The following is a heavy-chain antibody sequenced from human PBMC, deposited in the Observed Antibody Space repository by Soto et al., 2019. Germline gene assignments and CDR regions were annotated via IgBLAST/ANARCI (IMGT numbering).Heavy chain of an antibody. J-gene: IGHJ2*01. CDR3: ARKVVGSTSRPDYWYFDL. CDR1: GFTFINYA. V-gene: IGHV3-23*01. Sequence: EVQLLESGGDSVQPGGSVRLSCAGSGFTFINYAMNWVRQAPGKELEWVSTISGGGDATFFADSVRGRFTFSRDNSKNTVTLQMNSLGVDDTAVYYCARKVVGSTSRPDYWYFDLWGRGTLVTVSS. CDR2: ISGGGDAT. D-gene: IGHD2-21*01.